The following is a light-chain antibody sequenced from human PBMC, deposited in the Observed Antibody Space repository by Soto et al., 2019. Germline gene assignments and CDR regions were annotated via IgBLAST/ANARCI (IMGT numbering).Light chain of an antibody. CDR2: GAS. V-gene: IGKV3-15*01. Sequence: IVMTQSPATLSVSPGERATLSCRASQSVSSNLAWYQHKPGQAPRLLIYGASTRGTGIPARFSGSGSGTDFTLTISSLQSEDFAVYYCQQYNNWPPYTFGQGTRWIS. J-gene: IGKJ2*01. CDR3: QQYNNWPPYT. CDR1: QSVSSN.